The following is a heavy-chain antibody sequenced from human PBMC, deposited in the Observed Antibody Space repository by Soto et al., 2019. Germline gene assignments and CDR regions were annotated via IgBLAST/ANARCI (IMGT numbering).Heavy chain of an antibody. CDR2: INHSGST. D-gene: IGHD2-15*01. J-gene: IGHJ4*02. V-gene: IGHV4-34*01. CDR3: ARVSYCSGASCCRGFYY. CDR1: GGSFSGYY. Sequence: QVQLQQWGAGLLKPSETLSLTCAVYGGSFSGYYWSWIRQPPGKGLEWSGEINHSGSTNYNPSLKSRVTISVDSSKNQFSLKLSSVTAADTAVYYCARVSYCSGASCCRGFYYWGQGALVAVSA.